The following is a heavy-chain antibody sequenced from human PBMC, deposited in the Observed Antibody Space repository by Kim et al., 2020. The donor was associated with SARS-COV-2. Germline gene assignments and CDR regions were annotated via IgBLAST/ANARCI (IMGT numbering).Heavy chain of an antibody. CDR2: IYYSGST. V-gene: IGHV4-31*03. J-gene: IGHJ4*02. CDR1: GGSISSGGYY. Sequence: SETLSLTCTVSGGSISSGGYYWSWIRQHPGKGLEWIGYIYYSGSTYYNPSLKSRVTISVDTSKNQFSLKLSSVTAADTAVYYCARSRLLYGGMGYWGREPWSPSPQ. CDR3: ARSRLLYGGMGY. D-gene: IGHD4-17*01.